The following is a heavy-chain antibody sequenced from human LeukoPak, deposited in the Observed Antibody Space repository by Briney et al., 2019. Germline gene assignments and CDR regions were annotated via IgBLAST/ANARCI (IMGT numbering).Heavy chain of an antibody. V-gene: IGHV3-21*01. CDR2: ISSGSSAI. CDR1: RFTFSTYS. D-gene: IGHD3-10*01. Sequence: GGSLRLSCAASRFTFSTYSMTWVRQAPGKGLEWVSIISSGSSAIFSADALKGRFTISRDDAKNLLYLQMNSLRAEDTAVYYCASAGSYFTDYYFDYWGQGTLVTVSS. J-gene: IGHJ4*02. CDR3: ASAGSYFTDYYFDY.